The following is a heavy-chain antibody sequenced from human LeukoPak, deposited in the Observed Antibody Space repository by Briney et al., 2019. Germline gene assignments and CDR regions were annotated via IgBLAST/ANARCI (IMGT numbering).Heavy chain of an antibody. J-gene: IGHJ5*02. CDR1: GYRFSGYW. CDR3: ARQEYCSGGSCYTWFDP. CDR2: IYPGDSDI. D-gene: IGHD2-15*01. V-gene: IGHV5-51*01. Sequence: GESLKISCKDSGYRFSGYWIAWVRQMPGKGLEYIGIIYPGDSDIRYSPPFQGLVTISADKSISTAYLQWSSLKASDTAMYYCARQEYCSGGSCYTWFDPWGQGTLVTVSS.